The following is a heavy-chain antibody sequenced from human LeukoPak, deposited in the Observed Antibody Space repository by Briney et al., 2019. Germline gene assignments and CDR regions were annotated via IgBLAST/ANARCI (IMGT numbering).Heavy chain of an antibody. V-gene: IGHV3-23*01. J-gene: IGHJ4*02. D-gene: IGHD3-10*01. CDR1: GLTFSSYA. Sequence: GGSLRLSCAASGLTFSSYAMSWVRQAPGKGLEWVSAISGSGGSTYYADSVKGRFTISRDNSKNTPYLQMNSLRAEDTAAYYCAKDPEVLWFGELLPRSYFDYWGQGTLVTVSS. CDR3: AKDPEVLWFGELLPRSYFDY. CDR2: ISGSGGST.